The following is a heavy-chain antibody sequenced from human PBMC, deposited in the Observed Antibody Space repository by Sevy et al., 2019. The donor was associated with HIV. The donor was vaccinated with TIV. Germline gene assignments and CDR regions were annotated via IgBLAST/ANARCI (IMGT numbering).Heavy chain of an antibody. CDR1: GGSISSSNYF. J-gene: IGHJ4*02. CDR2: IYYSGST. D-gene: IGHD1-26*01. V-gene: IGHV4-39*01. Sequence: QSQTLSLTCTVSGGSISSSNYFWGWIRQPPGKGLEWIGNIYYSGSTYDNPSLRSRVTISVDTSKTQFSLKLTSVTAADTAVYFCARQRSVWELGGYYFDYWGQGTLVTVSS. CDR3: ARQRSVWELGGYYFDY.